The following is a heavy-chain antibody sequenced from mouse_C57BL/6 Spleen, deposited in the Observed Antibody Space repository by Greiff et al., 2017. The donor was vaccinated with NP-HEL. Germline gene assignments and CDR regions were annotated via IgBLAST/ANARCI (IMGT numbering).Heavy chain of an antibody. CDR3: ARSWPRSSYAMDY. D-gene: IGHD1-3*01. J-gene: IGHJ4*01. CDR2: INPYNGGT. CDR1: GYTFTDYY. Sequence: EVQLQQSGPVLVKPGASVKMSCKASGYTFTDYYMNWVKQSHGKSLEWIGVINPYNGGTSYNQKFKGKATLTVDKSSSTAYMELNSLTSEDSAVYYCARSWPRSSYAMDYWGQGTSVTVSS. V-gene: IGHV1-19*01.